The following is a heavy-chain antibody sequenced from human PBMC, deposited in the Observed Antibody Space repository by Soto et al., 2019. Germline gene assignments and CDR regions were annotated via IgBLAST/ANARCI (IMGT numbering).Heavy chain of an antibody. CDR3: ARSLPYNWNYVDY. CDR1: GGSISSGGYS. Sequence: QLQLQESGSGLVKPSQTLSLTCAVSGGSISSGGYSWSWIRQPPGKGLEWIGYIYHSGSTYYNPSRKSRVTISVDRSKNQFSLKLSSVTAADTAVYYCARSLPYNWNYVDYWGQGTLVTVSS. V-gene: IGHV4-30-2*01. J-gene: IGHJ4*02. D-gene: IGHD1-20*01. CDR2: IYHSGST.